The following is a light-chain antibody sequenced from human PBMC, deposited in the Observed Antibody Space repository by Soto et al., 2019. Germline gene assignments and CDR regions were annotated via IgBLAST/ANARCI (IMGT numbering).Light chain of an antibody. V-gene: IGKV1-39*01. CDR2: AAS. CDR1: QSISSY. J-gene: IGKJ5*01. CDR3: QQRGT. Sequence: DIQMTQSPSSLSASVGDRVTITCRASQSISSYLNWYQQKPGKAPKLLIYAASSLQSGVPSRFSGSGTETDFTITISSLQPEDFATYYCQQRGTFGQGTRLEIK.